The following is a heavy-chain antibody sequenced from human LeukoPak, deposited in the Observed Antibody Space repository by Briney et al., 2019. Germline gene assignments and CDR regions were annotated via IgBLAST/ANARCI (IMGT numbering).Heavy chain of an antibody. J-gene: IGHJ4*02. Sequence: PGGSLRLSCAASGFTFSSYWMTWVRQAPGKGLEWVANIKQDGSEKYYVDSVKGRFTISRDDAKSSLYLQMNSLRAEDTAVYFWAGGGSLSGYNVYWGQGTLVTVSS. CDR3: AGGGSLSGYNVY. CDR2: IKQDGSEK. D-gene: IGHD3-22*01. CDR1: GFTFSSYW. V-gene: IGHV3-7*01.